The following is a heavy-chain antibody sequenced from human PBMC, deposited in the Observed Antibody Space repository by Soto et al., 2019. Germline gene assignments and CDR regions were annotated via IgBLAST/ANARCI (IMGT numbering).Heavy chain of an antibody. CDR1: GYIFTSYA. CDR3: ARDSTGYSSSWLYYYYYYMDV. J-gene: IGHJ6*03. CDR2: INAGNGNT. V-gene: IGHV1-3*01. Sequence: QVPLVQSGAEVKKPGASVKVSCKASGYIFTSYAMHWVRQAPGQRLEWMGWINAGNGNTKYSQKFQGRVTITRDTSESTAYMELSSLRSEDTAVYYCARDSTGYSSSWLYYYYYYMDVWGKGTTVTVSS. D-gene: IGHD6-13*01.